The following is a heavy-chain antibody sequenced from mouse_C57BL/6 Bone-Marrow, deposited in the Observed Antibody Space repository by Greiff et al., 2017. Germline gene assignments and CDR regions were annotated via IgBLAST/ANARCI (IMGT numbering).Heavy chain of an antibody. CDR1: GYSITSGYY. CDR2: ISYDGSN. J-gene: IGHJ2*01. CDR3: ARAKIYYYGY. D-gene: IGHD1-1*01. V-gene: IGHV3-6*01. Sequence: ESGPGLVKPSQSLSLTCSVTGYSITSGYYWNWIRQFPGNKLEWMGYISYDGSNNYNPSLKNRISITRDTSKNQFFLKLNSVTTEDTATYYCARAKIYYYGYWGQGTTLTVSS.